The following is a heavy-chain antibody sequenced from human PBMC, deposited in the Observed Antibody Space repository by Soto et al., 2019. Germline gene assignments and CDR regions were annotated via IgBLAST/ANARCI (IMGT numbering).Heavy chain of an antibody. Sequence: EVQLVESEGGLVQPGGSLRLSCAASGFTFSYYWMHWVRQAPGQGLVWVSRIHSDGSSTTYADSVKGRFTISRDNAKNTLDLQMNSLRAEDTAVYYCARGDSGAFDLWGQGTMVTVSS. CDR1: GFTFSYYW. J-gene: IGHJ3*01. CDR2: IHSDGSST. CDR3: ARGDSGAFDL. V-gene: IGHV3-74*01. D-gene: IGHD2-21*02.